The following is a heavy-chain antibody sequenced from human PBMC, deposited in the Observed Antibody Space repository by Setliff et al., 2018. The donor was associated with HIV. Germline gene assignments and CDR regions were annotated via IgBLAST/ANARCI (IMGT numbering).Heavy chain of an antibody. CDR2: ISAYNGNT. J-gene: IGHJ4*02. V-gene: IGHV1-18*01. D-gene: IGHD2-2*01. CDR1: GYTFTSYG. Sequence: ASVKVSCKASGYTFTSYGISWVRQAPGQGLEWMGWISAYNGNTNYAQKLQGRVTMTTDTSTSTAYMELRSLRSDDTAVYYCASPQGANQLLWSFDYWGQGTLVTVSS. CDR3: ASPQGANQLLWSFDY.